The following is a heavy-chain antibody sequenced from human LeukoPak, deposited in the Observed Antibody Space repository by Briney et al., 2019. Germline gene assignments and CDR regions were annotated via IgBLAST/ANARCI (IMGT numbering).Heavy chain of an antibody. CDR3: AKHGDIAVAVAGFDY. CDR1: GFTFSSYW. CDR2: IKEDGSEK. D-gene: IGHD2-15*01. V-gene: IGHV3-7*01. Sequence: PGGSLRLSCAASGFTFSSYWMSWVRQAPGKGLEWVANIKEDGSEKRYVDSVKGRFTISRDNAKNSLYLQMNSLRAEDTAVYYCAKHGDIAVAVAGFDYWGQGTLVTVSS. J-gene: IGHJ4*02.